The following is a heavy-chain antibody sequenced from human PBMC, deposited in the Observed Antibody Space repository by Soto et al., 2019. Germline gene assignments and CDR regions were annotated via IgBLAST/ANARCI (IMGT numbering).Heavy chain of an antibody. CDR2: IYPGDSDI. V-gene: IGHV5-51*01. CDR3: ARLWYYDVPFDP. Sequence: GESLKISCKGSGYSFTSYWIAWVRQMPGKGLEWMGIIYPGDSDIRYSPSFQGQVTISAPESIRTAYLPWSSLKASDTAKSYRARLWYYDVPFDPWGQGTLVTVSS. CDR1: GYSFTSYW. J-gene: IGHJ5*02. D-gene: IGHD3-3*01.